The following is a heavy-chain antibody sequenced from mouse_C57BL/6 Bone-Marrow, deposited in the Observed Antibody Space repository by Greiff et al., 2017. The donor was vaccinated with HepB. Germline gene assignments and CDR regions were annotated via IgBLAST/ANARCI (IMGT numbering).Heavy chain of an antibody. Sequence: VQLQQSGAELVKPGDSVKMSCKASGYNFTTYPIEWMKQNHGKSLEWIGNFHPYNDDTKYNEKFKGKATFTVEKSSSTVYSELSRLTSEDSAVYYGARWNGYSFSYWGQGTLVTVSA. CDR3: ARWNGYSFSY. D-gene: IGHD2-3*01. J-gene: IGHJ3*01. CDR1: GYNFTTYP. CDR2: FHPYNDDT. V-gene: IGHV1-47*01.